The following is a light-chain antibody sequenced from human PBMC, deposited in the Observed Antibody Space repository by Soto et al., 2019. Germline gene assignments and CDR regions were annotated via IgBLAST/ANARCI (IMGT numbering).Light chain of an antibody. CDR3: LSFDSSLSVV. Sequence: QSVLTQPPSVSVAPGQRVTLSCTGSSSNIGAGYDVHWYQQLPGRAPKILIYGNTNRPSGVPDRFSGSKSGTSASLAITGLQAEDEADYYCLSFDSSLSVVFGGGTKLTVL. J-gene: IGLJ2*01. CDR2: GNT. CDR1: SSNIGAGYD. V-gene: IGLV1-40*01.